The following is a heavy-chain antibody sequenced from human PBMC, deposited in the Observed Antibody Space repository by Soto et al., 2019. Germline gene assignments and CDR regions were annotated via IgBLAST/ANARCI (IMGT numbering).Heavy chain of an antibody. CDR1: GDSIHVGGYY. D-gene: IGHD2-2*01. Sequence: SETLSLTCSVSGDSIHVGGYYWTWIRQRPGKGLEWMGYIYYTGKTYYNPSLESRLTMSVDRSKNQFSLRLTSVTAADTAVYFCGRDLTSNANCIDPWGQGTLVTVSS. CDR3: GRDLTSNANCIDP. CDR2: IYYTGKT. J-gene: IGHJ5*02. V-gene: IGHV4-30-4*01.